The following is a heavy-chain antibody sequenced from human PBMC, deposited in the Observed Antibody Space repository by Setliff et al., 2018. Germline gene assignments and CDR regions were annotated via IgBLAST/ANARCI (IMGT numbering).Heavy chain of an antibody. Sequence: GGSLRLSCAASGFTFTDHYMSWIRQAPGKGLEWLSYISADDVSTLYADSVKGRFSISRDNAKNSVYLEMNSLRVEDSAVYYCERLVRYCTTTSCQRTSGDDLWGQGTLVTVSS. D-gene: IGHD2-2*01. V-gene: IGHV3-11*03. CDR2: ISADDVST. J-gene: IGHJ5*02. CDR3: ERLVRYCTTTSCQRTSGDDL. CDR1: GFTFTDHY.